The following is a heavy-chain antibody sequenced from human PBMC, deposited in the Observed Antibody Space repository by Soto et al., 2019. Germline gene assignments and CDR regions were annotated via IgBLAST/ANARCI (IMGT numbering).Heavy chain of an antibody. CDR1: GFTFSSYG. D-gene: IGHD6-6*01. Sequence: PGGSLRLSCAASGFTFSSYGMHWVRQAPGKGLEWVAVISYYGSNKYYADSVKGRFTISRDNSKNTLYLQMNSLRAEDTAVYYCAKDEYSSSSYYYYCMDVWGQGTTVTVSS. CDR3: AKDEYSSSSYYYYCMDV. V-gene: IGHV3-30*18. J-gene: IGHJ6*02. CDR2: ISYYGSNK.